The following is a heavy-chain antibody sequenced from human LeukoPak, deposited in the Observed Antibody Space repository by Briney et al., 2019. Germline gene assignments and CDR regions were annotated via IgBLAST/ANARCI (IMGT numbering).Heavy chain of an antibody. CDR1: LDSTTSNF. J-gene: IGHJ4*02. CDR3: AREILGGFNPGAY. D-gene: IGHD1-14*01. CDR2: IHRSGSP. V-gene: IGHV4-4*02. Sequence: SETLSLTCTVSLDSTTSNFWSWVRQPPGKGLEWIGEIHRSGSPNYNPSLQSRVTISIDRSRNQIALELSSATAADTAVYYCAREILGGFNPGAYWGQGTMVTVSS.